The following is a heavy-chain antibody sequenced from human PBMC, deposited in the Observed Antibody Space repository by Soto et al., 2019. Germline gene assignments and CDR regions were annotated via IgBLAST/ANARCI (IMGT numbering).Heavy chain of an antibody. Sequence: ASVKVSCKASGYTFTSYYMLWVRQAPGQRLEWMGWINAGNGNTKYSQKFQGRVTITRDTSASTAYMELSSLRSEDTAVYYCASRYYGSGSYYFPFDPWGQGTLVTVSS. CDR2: INAGNGNT. V-gene: IGHV1-3*01. J-gene: IGHJ5*02. CDR1: GYTFTSYY. D-gene: IGHD3-10*01. CDR3: ASRYYGSGSYYFPFDP.